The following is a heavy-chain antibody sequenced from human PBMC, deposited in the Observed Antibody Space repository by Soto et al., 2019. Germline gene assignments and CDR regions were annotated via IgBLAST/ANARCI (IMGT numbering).Heavy chain of an antibody. D-gene: IGHD3-10*01. CDR1: GFRFSDHY. V-gene: IGHV3-11*01. J-gene: IGHJ4*02. CDR3: AGDPYYYGSAF. Sequence: PGESLSLSCAASGFRFSDHYMTWIRQAPGKGLEWVSKISGGGTTIYYADSVKGRFTVSRDNAKNSLYLQMNSLRAEDTAVYYCAGDPYYYGSAFWGQGTLVTV. CDR2: ISGGGTTI.